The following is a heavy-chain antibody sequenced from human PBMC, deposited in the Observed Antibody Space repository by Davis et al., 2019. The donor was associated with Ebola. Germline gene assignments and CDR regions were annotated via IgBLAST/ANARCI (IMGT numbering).Heavy chain of an antibody. Sequence: GESLKISCAASGFTFSSYAMSWVRQAPGKGLEWVSAISGSGGSTYYADSVKGRFSISRDNSKNTVYLQMNSLRVEDTAVYYCAKPPDSGYYYFDYWGQGTLVTVSS. CDR2: ISGSGGST. CDR1: GFTFSSYA. CDR3: AKPPDSGYYYFDY. J-gene: IGHJ4*02. D-gene: IGHD3-22*01. V-gene: IGHV3-23*01.